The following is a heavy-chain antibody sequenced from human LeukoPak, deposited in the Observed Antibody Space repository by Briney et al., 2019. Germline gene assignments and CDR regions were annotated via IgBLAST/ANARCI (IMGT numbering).Heavy chain of an antibody. Sequence: SETLSLTCAVYGGSFSGYYWSWIRQPPGKGPEWIGEINHSGSTNYNPSLKSRVTISVDTSKNQFSLKLSSVTAADTAVYYCARGPDSSSCWGQGTLVTVSS. CDR1: GGSFSGYY. CDR2: INHSGST. D-gene: IGHD6-13*01. V-gene: IGHV4-34*01. CDR3: ARGPDSSSC. J-gene: IGHJ4*02.